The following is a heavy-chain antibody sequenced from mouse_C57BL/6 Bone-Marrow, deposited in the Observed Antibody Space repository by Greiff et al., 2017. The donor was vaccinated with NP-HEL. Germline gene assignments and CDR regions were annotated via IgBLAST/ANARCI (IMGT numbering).Heavy chain of an antibody. Sequence: QVQLQQSGPELVKPGASVKISCKASGYAFSSSWLNWLKQRPGKGLEWIVRFSPGVGYTNYNGKFKGKATLTADKSSSTAYLPLTSLTSEDSAVYFCARSTAKATFRFAYWGQGTLVTVSA. J-gene: IGHJ3*01. CDR2: FSPGVGYT. D-gene: IGHD3-2*02. CDR3: ARSTAKATFRFAY. V-gene: IGHV1-82*01. CDR1: GYAFSSSW.